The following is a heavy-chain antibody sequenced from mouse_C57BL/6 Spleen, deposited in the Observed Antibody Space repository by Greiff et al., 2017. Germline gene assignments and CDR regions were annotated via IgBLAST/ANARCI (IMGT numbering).Heavy chain of an antibody. CDR3: GAAQATFFFAY. Sequence: VQLQQPGAELVKPGASVKLSCKASGYTFTSYWMQWVKQRPGQGLEWIGEIDPSDSYTNYNQKFKGKATLTVDTSSSTAYMQLSSLTSEDSAVYYCGAAQATFFFAYWGQGTLVTVSA. D-gene: IGHD3-2*02. V-gene: IGHV1-50*01. CDR1: GYTFTSYW. CDR2: IDPSDSYT. J-gene: IGHJ3*01.